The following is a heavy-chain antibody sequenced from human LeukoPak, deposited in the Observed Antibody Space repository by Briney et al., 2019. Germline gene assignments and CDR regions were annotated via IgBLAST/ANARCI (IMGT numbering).Heavy chain of an antibody. CDR1: GFTFNSYS. CDR3: ARDRRSRYYFDY. CDR2: ISSSSSYI. D-gene: IGHD6-13*01. J-gene: IGHJ4*02. V-gene: IGHV3-21*01. Sequence: PGGSLRLSCAASGFTFNSYSMNWVPQAPGKGLEWVSSISSSSSYIYYADSVKGRFTISRDNTKNSLYLQMNSLRAEDTAVYYCARDRRSRYYFDYWGQGTLVTVSS.